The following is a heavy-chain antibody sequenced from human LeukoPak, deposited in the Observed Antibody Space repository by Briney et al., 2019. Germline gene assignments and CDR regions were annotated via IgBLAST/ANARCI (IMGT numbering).Heavy chain of an antibody. J-gene: IGHJ4*02. V-gene: IGHV3-30*02. CDR3: AKGDYSSSSGDLAY. CDR2: IRYDGSNK. D-gene: IGHD6-6*01. Sequence: GGSLRLSCAASGFTFSSYGMHWVRQAPGKGLEWVTFIRYDGSNKYYADSVKGRFTISRDNSKNTLYLQMNSLRAEDTAVYYCAKGDYSSSSGDLAYWGQGTLVTVSS. CDR1: GFTFSSYG.